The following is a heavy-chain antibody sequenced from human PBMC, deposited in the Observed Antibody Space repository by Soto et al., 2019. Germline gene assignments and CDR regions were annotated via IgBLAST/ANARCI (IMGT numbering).Heavy chain of an antibody. CDR2: IYYSGST. Sequence: SETLSLTCTVSGGSISSYYWSWIRQPPGKGLEWIGYIYYSGSTNYNPSLKSRVTISVDTSENQFSLKLSSVTAADTAVYYCARDRGDGYNSGYFDYWGQGTLVTVSS. J-gene: IGHJ4*02. D-gene: IGHD5-12*01. V-gene: IGHV4-59*01. CDR3: ARDRGDGYNSGYFDY. CDR1: GGSISSYY.